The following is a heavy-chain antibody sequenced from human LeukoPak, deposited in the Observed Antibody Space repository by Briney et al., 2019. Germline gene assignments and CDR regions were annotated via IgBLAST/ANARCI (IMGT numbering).Heavy chain of an antibody. CDR1: GGSFSGYY. CDR2: INHSGST. CDR3: ARNFRVRYFAWLLYTPRNFDY. D-gene: IGHD3-9*01. Sequence: SETLSLTCAVYGGSFSGYYWSWIRQPPGKGLEWIGEINHSGSTNYNPSLKSRVTISVDTSKNQFSLKLSSVTAADTAVYYCARNFRVRYFAWLLYTPRNFDYSGQGTLVTVSS. V-gene: IGHV4-34*01. J-gene: IGHJ4*02.